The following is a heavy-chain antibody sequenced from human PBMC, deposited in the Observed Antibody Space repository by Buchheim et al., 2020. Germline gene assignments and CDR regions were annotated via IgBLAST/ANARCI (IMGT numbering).Heavy chain of an antibody. V-gene: IGHV3-23*01. Sequence: EVQWLESGGGLVQPGEFLRLSCVASGFSFSSYAMTWVRQAPGKGLEWVSSVSPDGKTPQYADSVKGRFTISRANSRNTLYLEINNVRVEDTAFYYCVKGPCSSSSCQNWFAPWGQGIL. CDR3: VKGPCSSSSCQNWFAP. D-gene: IGHD2-2*01. CDR1: GFSFSSYA. J-gene: IGHJ5*02. CDR2: VSPDGKTP.